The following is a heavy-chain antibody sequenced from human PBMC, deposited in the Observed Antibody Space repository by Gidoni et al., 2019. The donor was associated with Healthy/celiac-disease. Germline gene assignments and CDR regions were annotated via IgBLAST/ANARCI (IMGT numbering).Heavy chain of an antibody. D-gene: IGHD3-10*01. J-gene: IGHJ6*03. CDR3: ARRRLVRGVKVDYMDV. Sequence: TNTGNPTYAQGLTGRFVFSLDTSVSTAYLQISSLKAEDTAVYYCARRRLVRGVKVDYMDVWGKGTTVTVSS. CDR2: TNTGNP. V-gene: IGHV7-4-1*02.